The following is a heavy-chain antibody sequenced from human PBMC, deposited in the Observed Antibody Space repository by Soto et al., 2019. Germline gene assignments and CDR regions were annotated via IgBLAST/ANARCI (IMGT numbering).Heavy chain of an antibody. D-gene: IGHD3-3*02. V-gene: IGHV3-74*01. CDR1: GFTFSSYW. J-gene: IGHJ5*02. Sequence: EVQLVESGGGLVQPGGSLRLSCAASGFTFSSYWMHWVRQAPGKGLVWVSRINSDGSSTSYADSVKGRFTISRDNAKXPXYXXMNSLRADATAVYDCARQFRSGYWGFPWEYTWFDPWGQGTLVTVSS. CDR3: ARQFRSGYWGFPWEYTWFDP. CDR2: INSDGSST.